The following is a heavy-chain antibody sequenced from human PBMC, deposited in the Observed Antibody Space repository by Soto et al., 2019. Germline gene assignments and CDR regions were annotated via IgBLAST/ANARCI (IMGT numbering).Heavy chain of an antibody. Sequence: EVQLVESGGGLVQPGGSLSFSCACSGFTFIGNALTWFRQAPGKGLEWFAYIHSIRSIISYADSVKGRFTISRDNAKNSLYLQMDSLRDEDTAVYYCARDARNADYDYWGQGTLVTVSS. J-gene: IGHJ4*02. CDR1: GFTFIGNA. CDR3: ARDARNADYDY. D-gene: IGHD3-16*01. CDR2: IHSIRSII. V-gene: IGHV3-48*02.